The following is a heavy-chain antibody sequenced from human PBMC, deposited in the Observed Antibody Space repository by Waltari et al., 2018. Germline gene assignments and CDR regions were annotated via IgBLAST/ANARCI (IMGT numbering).Heavy chain of an antibody. CDR1: GPTFSSFT. D-gene: IGHD2-2*01. V-gene: IGHV3-21*02. J-gene: IGHJ4*02. Sequence: EVQLVESGGGLVKPGGSLRLSCTASGPTFSSFTMAWVHQAPGKGLEWVSSIGPSTSYIYYADSVKGRFTISRDNAKNSLYLQLNSLGAEDTALYYCVTVRGPRTSGYYGLDYWGQGTLVTVSS. CDR2: IGPSTSYI. CDR3: VTVRGPRTSGYYGLDY.